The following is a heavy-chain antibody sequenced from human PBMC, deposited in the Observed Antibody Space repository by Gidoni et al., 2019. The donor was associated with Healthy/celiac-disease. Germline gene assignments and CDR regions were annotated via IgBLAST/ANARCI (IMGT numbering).Heavy chain of an antibody. J-gene: IGHJ5*02. CDR3: ARDRGPSAGWFDP. V-gene: IGHV1-69*06. CDR1: GCTFSSYA. CDR2: IIPIFVTA. D-gene: IGHD1-26*01. Sequence: QVQLVQSGAEVKTPGSSVKVSCKASGCTFSSYAISWVRPAPGQGLEWMGGIIPIFVTATYAQKFQGRVTITADKSTSTAYMELSSLRSEDTAVYYCARDRGPSAGWFDPWGQGTLVTVSS.